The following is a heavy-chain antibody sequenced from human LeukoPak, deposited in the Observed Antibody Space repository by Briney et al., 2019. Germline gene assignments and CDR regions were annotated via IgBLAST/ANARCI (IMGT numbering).Heavy chain of an antibody. CDR2: INHSGST. CDR1: GGSFSGYY. V-gene: IGHV4-34*01. J-gene: IGHJ4*02. Sequence: PSETLSLTCAAYGGSFSGYYWSWIRQPPGKGLEWIGEINHSGSTNYNPSLKSRVTISVDTSKNQFSLKLSSVTAADTAVYYCARGMRGWLHNFDYWGQGTLVTVSS. D-gene: IGHD5-24*01. CDR3: ARGMRGWLHNFDY.